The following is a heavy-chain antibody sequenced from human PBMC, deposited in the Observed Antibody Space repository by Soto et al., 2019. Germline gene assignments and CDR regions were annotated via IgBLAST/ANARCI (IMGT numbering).Heavy chain of an antibody. D-gene: IGHD4-17*01. V-gene: IGHV3-30*03. CDR3: AIIPPTTVDY. CDR1: GFTFSNYD. CDR2: ISYDGSNR. J-gene: IGHJ4*02. Sequence: QVQLVESGGGVVQPGRSLRLSCAASGFTFSNYDMHWVRQAPGKGLEWVAAISYDGSNRYYADSVKGRFTISRDISKNTLYLQMNSLGLEDTAVYYCAIIPPTTVDYWGQGTLVTVFS.